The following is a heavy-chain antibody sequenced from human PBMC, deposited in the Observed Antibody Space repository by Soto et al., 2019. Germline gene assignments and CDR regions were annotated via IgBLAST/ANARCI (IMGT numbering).Heavy chain of an antibody. CDR2: IYWDGDK. J-gene: IGHJ4*02. V-gene: IGHV2-5*02. D-gene: IGHD2-2*01. Sequence: QITLKESGPTLVKPTQTLTLTCTFSGFSLTTTAVGVGWIRQPPGKAPECLALIYWDGDKRYSPSLRSRLTITNVTFKNQVVLTMTNMDPVDSATYYCAHERSLYPFDFWGQGILVTVSS. CDR1: GFSLTTTAVG. CDR3: AHERSLYPFDF.